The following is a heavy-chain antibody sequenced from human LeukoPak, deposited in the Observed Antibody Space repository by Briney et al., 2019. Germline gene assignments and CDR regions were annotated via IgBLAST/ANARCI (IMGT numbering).Heavy chain of an antibody. CDR2: ISYDGSNK. CDR3: AKGVPAVSGGGHYYYYYGMDV. V-gene: IGHV3-30*18. Sequence: GGSLRLSCAASGFTFSSYGMHWVRQAPGKGLEWVAVISYDGSNKYYADSVKGRFTISRDNSKNTLYLQMNSLRAEDTAVYHCAKGVPAVSGGGHYYYYYGMDVWGQGTTVTVSS. CDR1: GFTFSSYG. J-gene: IGHJ6*02. D-gene: IGHD2-2*01.